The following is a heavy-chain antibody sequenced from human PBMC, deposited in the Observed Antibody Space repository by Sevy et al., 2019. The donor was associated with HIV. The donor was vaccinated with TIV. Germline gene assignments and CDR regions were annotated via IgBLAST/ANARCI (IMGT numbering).Heavy chain of an antibody. Sequence: GESLKISCVASGFTFSDYAMSWVRQAPGKGLEWVSSLFGGGHGANYADSVKGRFIISRDNSGNTLSLQLNSLRAEDAAVYYCAKMEGQLVSEYYFDYWGQGILVTVSS. CDR3: AKMEGQLVSEYYFDY. V-gene: IGHV3-23*01. J-gene: IGHJ4*02. CDR1: GFTFSDYA. D-gene: IGHD6-13*01. CDR2: LFGGGHGA.